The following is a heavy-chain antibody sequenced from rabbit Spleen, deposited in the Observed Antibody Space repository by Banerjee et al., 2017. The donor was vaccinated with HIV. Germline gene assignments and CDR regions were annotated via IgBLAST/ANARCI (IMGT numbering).Heavy chain of an antibody. CDR3: ARDLVVVIGWNFNL. CDR2: INIVTGKS. CDR1: GFSLNDKDV. V-gene: IGHV1S45*01. J-gene: IGHJ4*01. D-gene: IGHD8-1*01. Sequence: QEQLVESGGGLVRPEGSLKLSCTASGFSLNDKDVMCWVRQAPGKGLEWIACINIVTGKSVYASWAKGRFMMSRTSSTTVTLQMTSLTAADTATYFCARDLVVVIGWNFNLWGPGTLVTVS.